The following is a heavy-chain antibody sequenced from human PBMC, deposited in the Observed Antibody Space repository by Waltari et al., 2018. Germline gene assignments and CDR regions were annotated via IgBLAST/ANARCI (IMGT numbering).Heavy chain of an antibody. CDR3: ARGGAAAGAFDI. Sequence: QVQLQESGPGLVKPSETLSLTCSVSGASISSDYWTWIRQPPGKGLEWIGRIYTGGNTNYNPSLLSRVTLSLDTSKNQFSLKLTSVTAADTAVYYCARGGAAAGAFDIWGQGTMVTVSS. CDR2: IYTGGNT. D-gene: IGHD6-13*01. J-gene: IGHJ3*02. CDR1: GASISSDY. V-gene: IGHV4-4*07.